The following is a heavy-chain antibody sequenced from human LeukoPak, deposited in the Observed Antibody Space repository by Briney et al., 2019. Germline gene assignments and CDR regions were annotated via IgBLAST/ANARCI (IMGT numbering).Heavy chain of an antibody. J-gene: IGHJ4*02. CDR2: INPNSGGT. CDR3: ATDRVAVAATGGY. D-gene: IGHD6-19*01. CDR1: GYTFTGYY. V-gene: IGHV1-2*02. Sequence: ASVKVSCKASGYTFTGYYMHWVRQAPGQGLEWMGWINPNSGGTNYAQKFQGRVTMTRDTSISTAYMELSRLRSDDTAVYYCATDRVAVAATGGYWGQGTLVTVSS.